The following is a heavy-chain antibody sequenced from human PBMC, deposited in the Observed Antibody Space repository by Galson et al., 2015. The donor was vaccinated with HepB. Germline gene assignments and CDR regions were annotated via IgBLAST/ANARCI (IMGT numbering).Heavy chain of an antibody. CDR1: GFTFSSYS. J-gene: IGHJ4*02. D-gene: IGHD4-17*01. CDR2: ISSSSSTI. V-gene: IGHV3-48*02. CDR3: ATNDYGDNIWPGDYFDY. Sequence: SLRLSCAASGFTFSSYSMNWVRQAPGRGLEWVSYISSSSSTIYYADSVKGRFTISRDNAKNSLYLQMNSLRDEDTAVYYCATNDYGDNIWPGDYFDYWGQGTLVTVSS.